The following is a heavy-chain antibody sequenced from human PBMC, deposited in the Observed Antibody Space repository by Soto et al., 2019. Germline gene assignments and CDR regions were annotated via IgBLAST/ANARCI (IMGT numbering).Heavy chain of an antibody. V-gene: IGHV2-5*02. CDR2: IYWDDDK. J-gene: IGHJ6*03. D-gene: IGHD3-3*01. Sequence: GSGPTLVNPTQPLTLTCTFSGFSLSTSRVGMGWIRQPPGKALEWLALIYWDDDKRYSPSLKSRLTITKETSKIHVVLTMTNMDPVDTATYYCAHISDLWSSHYYYYYMDVWGKGTTVTVSS. CDR1: GFSLSTSRVG. CDR3: AHISDLWSSHYYYYYMDV.